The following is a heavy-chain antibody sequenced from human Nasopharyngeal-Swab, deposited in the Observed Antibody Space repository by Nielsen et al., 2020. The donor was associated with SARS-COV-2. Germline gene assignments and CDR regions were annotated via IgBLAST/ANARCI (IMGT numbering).Heavy chain of an antibody. CDR2: ISDSSSII. J-gene: IGHJ6*02. D-gene: IGHD1/OR15-1a*01. CDR3: ARTEHGGSYYYGMDV. Sequence: VRQAPGKALEWVSYISDSSSIIYYTNSVKGRFTVSRDNAKNSLYPQMNSLRAEDTAVYYCARTEHGGSYYYGMDVWGQGTTVTVSS. V-gene: IGHV3-48*04.